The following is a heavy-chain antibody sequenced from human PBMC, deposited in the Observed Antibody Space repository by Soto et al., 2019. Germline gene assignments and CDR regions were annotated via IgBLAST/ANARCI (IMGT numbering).Heavy chain of an antibody. CDR3: AGGGVRGVITRTRDYYGLDV. Sequence: PGESLKISCKGSGYSFTNYWIGWVRQMPGKGLGWMGIIYPGDSDTRYSPSFQGQVTISADKSISTAYLQWSSLKASDTAMYYCAGGGVRGVITRTRDYYGLDVWGQGTTVTVSS. J-gene: IGHJ6*02. V-gene: IGHV5-51*01. D-gene: IGHD3-10*01. CDR2: IYPGDSDT. CDR1: GYSFTNYW.